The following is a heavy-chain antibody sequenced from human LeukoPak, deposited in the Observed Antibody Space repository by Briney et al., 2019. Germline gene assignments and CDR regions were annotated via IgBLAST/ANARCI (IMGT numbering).Heavy chain of an antibody. CDR1: GFTFSSYS. D-gene: IGHD1-20*01. Sequence: GGSLRLSCAASGFTFSSYSMNWVRQAPGKGLEWVSSISSSSSYIYYADSVKGRFTISRDNAKNPLYLQMNSLRAEDTAVYYCARDELFYHWNPFDYWGQGTLVTVSS. J-gene: IGHJ4*02. CDR2: ISSSSSYI. CDR3: ARDELFYHWNPFDY. V-gene: IGHV3-21*01.